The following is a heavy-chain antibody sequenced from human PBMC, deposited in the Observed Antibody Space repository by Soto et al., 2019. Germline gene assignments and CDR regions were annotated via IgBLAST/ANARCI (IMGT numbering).Heavy chain of an antibody. V-gene: IGHV7-4-1*01. D-gene: IGHD3-10*01. J-gene: IGHJ6*02. CDR3: ARYPLLLWFGELPLNYYYYYGMDV. Sequence: ASVKVSCKASGYTFTSYAMNWVRQAPGQGLEWMGWINTNTGNPTYAQGFTGRFVFSLDTSVSTAYLQICCLKAEDTAVYYCARYPLLLWFGELPLNYYYYYGMDVWGQGTTVTVSS. CDR2: INTNTGNP. CDR1: GYTFTSYA.